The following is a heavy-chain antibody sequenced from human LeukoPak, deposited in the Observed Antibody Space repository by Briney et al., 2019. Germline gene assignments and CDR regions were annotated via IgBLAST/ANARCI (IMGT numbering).Heavy chain of an antibody. V-gene: IGHV4-34*01. Sequence: SETLSLTCAVYGGSFSGYYWSWIRQPPGKGLEWIGEINHSGSTNYNPSLKSRVTISVDTSKNQFSLKLSSVTAADTAVYYGAGGQAGWRYSSSFLPFDYWGQGTLVTVSS. CDR3: AGGQAGWRYSSSFLPFDY. CDR2: INHSGST. CDR1: GGSFSGYY. J-gene: IGHJ4*02. D-gene: IGHD6-6*01.